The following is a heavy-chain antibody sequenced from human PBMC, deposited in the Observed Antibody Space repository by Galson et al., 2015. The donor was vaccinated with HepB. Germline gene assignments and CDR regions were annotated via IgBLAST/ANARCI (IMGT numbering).Heavy chain of an antibody. V-gene: IGHV3-7*01. CDR1: GFTFSSYW. CDR3: ATVLNSGYVPLRADFDY. Sequence: SLRLSCAASGFTFSSYWMSWVRQAPGKGLEWVANIKQDGSEKYYADSVKGRFTISRDNSKNTLYLQMNSLRAEDTAVYYCATVLNSGYVPLRADFDYWGQGTLVTVSS. CDR2: IKQDGSEK. J-gene: IGHJ4*02. D-gene: IGHD5-12*01.